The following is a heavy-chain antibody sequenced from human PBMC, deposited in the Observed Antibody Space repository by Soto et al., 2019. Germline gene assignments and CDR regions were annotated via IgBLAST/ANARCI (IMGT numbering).Heavy chain of an antibody. CDR2: IIPIFGTA. Sequence: QVQLVQSGAEVKKPGSSVKVSCKASGSTFTSYAVSWARQAPGQGLAWMGGIIPIFGTANYEQQFQGRVTITADESTSTVYMELSNLRSEDTAVYYCASSADNSGWYYFHYWGQGTLVTVSS. J-gene: IGHJ4*02. CDR3: ASSADNSGWYYFHY. V-gene: IGHV1-69*12. CDR1: GSTFTSYA. D-gene: IGHD6-19*01.